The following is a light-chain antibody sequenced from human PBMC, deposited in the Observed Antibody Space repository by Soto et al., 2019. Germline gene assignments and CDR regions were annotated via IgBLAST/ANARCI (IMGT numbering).Light chain of an antibody. J-gene: IGKJ4*01. Sequence: SPSMVPLSPVERATLSCRASLSVSGCYLVCCYLKTGQPPRHLIFGACCRATGSPDRFCGSGSGTGFTLTIIRRVHEEFVVDYCYMHAIPPLTFGGGTKVDIK. CDR2: GAC. CDR1: LSVSGCY. V-gene: IGKV3-20*01. CDR3: YMHAIPPLT.